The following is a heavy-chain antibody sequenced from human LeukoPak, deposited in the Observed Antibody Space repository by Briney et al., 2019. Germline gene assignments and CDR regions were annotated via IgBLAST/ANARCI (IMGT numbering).Heavy chain of an antibody. D-gene: IGHD2-2*01. Sequence: PGGSLRLSCSASGFTFGDYAMSRFRQAPGKGLEWVGFIRSKPYGGTAEYAASVEGRFTISRDDSKSIAYLQMNSLKTEDTAVYYCGQLQRNYYYMDVWGKGTTVTVSS. CDR3: GQLQRNYYYMDV. CDR1: GFTFGDYA. J-gene: IGHJ6*03. V-gene: IGHV3-49*03. CDR2: IRSKPYGGTA.